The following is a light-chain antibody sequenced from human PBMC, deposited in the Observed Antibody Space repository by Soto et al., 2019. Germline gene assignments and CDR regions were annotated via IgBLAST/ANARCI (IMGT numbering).Light chain of an antibody. J-gene: IGKJ1*01. CDR1: QSVSSY. V-gene: IGKV3-11*01. Sequence: ESVLTQSPVTLSLSPGERATLSCRASQSVSSYLAWYQHKPGQAPRLLIYDASNRATDIPARFSGSGSGTDFTLTISSLEPEDFAVYFCQQRSTWPPTFGQGTKVEIK. CDR3: QQRSTWPPT. CDR2: DAS.